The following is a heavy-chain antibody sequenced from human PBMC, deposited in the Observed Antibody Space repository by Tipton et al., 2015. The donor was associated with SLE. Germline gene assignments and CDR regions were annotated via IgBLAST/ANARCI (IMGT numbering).Heavy chain of an antibody. D-gene: IGHD3-10*01. CDR3: ARQRLRLLSPLDA. V-gene: IGHV4-59*08. CDR1: GASVGTYC. Sequence: TLSLTCIVSGASVGTYCWNWLRQSPGEGLEWIGCVCNSGSTNYSPSLESRGTISVDTSKHQFSLELTSVTAADTAVYFCARQRLRLLSPLDAWGQGTTVIVSS. CDR2: VCNSGST. J-gene: IGHJ6*02.